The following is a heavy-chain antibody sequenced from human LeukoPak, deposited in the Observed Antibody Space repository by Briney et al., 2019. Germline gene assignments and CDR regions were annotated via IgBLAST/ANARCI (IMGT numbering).Heavy chain of an antibody. V-gene: IGHV4-39*01. Sequence: SETLSLTCTVSGGSISSRSYYWGWVRQPPRKGLEWIGIIYYDGRTYLSPSLKSRVTMYTSNNQFPLKLISVTAADTAVYYCARVVVAAIGEAFDIWGQGTMVTVSS. J-gene: IGHJ3*02. CDR2: IYYDGRT. CDR1: GGSISSRSYY. D-gene: IGHD2-15*01. CDR3: ARVVVAAIGEAFDI.